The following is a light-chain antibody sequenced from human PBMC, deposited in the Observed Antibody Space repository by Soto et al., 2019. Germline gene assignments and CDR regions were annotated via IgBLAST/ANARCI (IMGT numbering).Light chain of an antibody. CDR1: QSVLYSSNNKNY. CDR3: QQCYSTPWT. CDR2: WAS. J-gene: IGKJ1*01. Sequence: DIVMTQSPDSLAVSLGERATINCKSSQSVLYSSNNKNYLAWYQQKPGQPPKLLIYWASTRESGVPDRFSGSGAGPDFTLTISSLQAEDVALFYCQQCYSTPWTFGQGTKVEIK. V-gene: IGKV4-1*01.